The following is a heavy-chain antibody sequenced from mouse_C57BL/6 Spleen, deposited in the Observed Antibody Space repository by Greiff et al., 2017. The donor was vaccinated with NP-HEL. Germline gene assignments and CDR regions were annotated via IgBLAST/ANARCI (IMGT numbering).Heavy chain of an antibody. D-gene: IGHD3-2*02. CDR1: GFTFSSYA. J-gene: IGHJ2*01. Sequence: EVKVEESGEGLVKPGGSLKLSCAASGFTFSSYAMSWVRQTPEKRLEWVAYISSGGDYIYYADTVKGRFTISRDNARNTLYLQMSSLKSEDTAMYYCTREGNSSRFDYWGQGTTLTVSS. CDR3: TREGNSSRFDY. CDR2: ISSGGDYI. V-gene: IGHV5-9-1*02.